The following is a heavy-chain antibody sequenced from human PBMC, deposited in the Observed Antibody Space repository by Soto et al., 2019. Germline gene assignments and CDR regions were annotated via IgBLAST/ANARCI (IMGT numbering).Heavy chain of an antibody. V-gene: IGHV4-31*03. CDR2: IYYSGST. J-gene: IGHJ4*02. Sequence: SETLSLTCTVSGGSISSGGYYWSWIRQHPGKGLEWIGYIYYSGSTYYNPSLKSRVTISVDTSKNQFSLKLSSVTAADTAVDYCATRSDWVQGYYFDYGGQGTLVTVSS. D-gene: IGHD5-18*01. CDR3: ATRSDWVQGYYFDY. CDR1: GGSISSGGYY.